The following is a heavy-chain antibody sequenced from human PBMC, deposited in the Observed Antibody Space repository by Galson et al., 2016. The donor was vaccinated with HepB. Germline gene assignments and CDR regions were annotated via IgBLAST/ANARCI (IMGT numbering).Heavy chain of an antibody. V-gene: IGHV4-30-2*01. J-gene: IGHJ4*02. CDR1: AGSTSSGGYS. CDR2: IYQSGNP. CDR3: ARALDYDGHYFDS. D-gene: IGHD4-23*01. Sequence: TLSLTCTVSAGSTSSGGYSWSWIRQPPGKALEWIGHIYQSGNPDYNPSLRSRVTISLGTSRNPFSLKLTSVTSAATAVYYCARALDYDGHYFDSWGQGTLVTVSS.